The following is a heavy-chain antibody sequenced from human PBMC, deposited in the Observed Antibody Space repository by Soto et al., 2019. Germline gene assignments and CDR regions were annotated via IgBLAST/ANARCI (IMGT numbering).Heavy chain of an antibody. CDR1: GYSFTSYW. V-gene: IGHV5-10-1*01. CDR2: IDPSDSYT. Sequence: GESLKISCKGSGYSFTSYWISWVRQMPGKGLEWMGRIDPSDSYTNYSPSFQGHVTISADKSISTAYLQWSRLKASDTAMYYCPRLSHYNYDMDVWGQGTTVTVSS. CDR3: PRLSHYNYDMDV. J-gene: IGHJ6*02.